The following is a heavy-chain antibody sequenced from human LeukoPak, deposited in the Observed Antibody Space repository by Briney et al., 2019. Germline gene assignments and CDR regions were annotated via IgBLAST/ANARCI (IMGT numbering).Heavy chain of an antibody. CDR2: ISSSSSYI. CDR1: GFTVSSNY. J-gene: IGHJ5*02. V-gene: IGHV3-21*01. Sequence: PGGSLRLSCAASGFTVSSNYMSWVRQAPGKGLEWVSSISSSSSYIYYADSVKGRFTISRDNAKNSLYLQMNSLRAEDTAVYYCARDGYSSGWSGDNWFDPWGQGTLVTVSS. CDR3: ARDGYSSGWSGDNWFDP. D-gene: IGHD6-19*01.